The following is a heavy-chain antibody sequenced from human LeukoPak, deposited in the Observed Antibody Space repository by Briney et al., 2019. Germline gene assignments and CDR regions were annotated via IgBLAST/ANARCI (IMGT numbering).Heavy chain of an antibody. CDR2: TSSSSSYI. D-gene: IGHD6-6*01. J-gene: IGHJ6*03. Sequence: GGSLRLSCAASGFTFSSYGMHWVRQAPGKGLEWVSSTSSSSSYIYYADSVKGRFTISRDNAKNSLYLQMNSLRAEDTAVYYCARDGSSIAARQDMDVWGKGTTVTVSS. CDR1: GFTFSSYG. V-gene: IGHV3-21*01. CDR3: ARDGSSIAARQDMDV.